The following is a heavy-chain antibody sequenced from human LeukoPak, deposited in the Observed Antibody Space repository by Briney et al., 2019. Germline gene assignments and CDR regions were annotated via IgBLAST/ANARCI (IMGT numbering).Heavy chain of an antibody. CDR3: ARDQYGDYSLDY. D-gene: IGHD4-17*01. Sequence: KTGGSLRLSCAASGFTFTTYSMTWVRQAPGKGLEWVSSISSSGTYTYYADSLKGRFTISRDNGKSSLSLQMNSLRAEDTAIYYCARDQYGDYSLDYWGQGTLVTVSS. V-gene: IGHV3-21*01. CDR1: GFTFTTYS. J-gene: IGHJ4*02. CDR2: ISSSGTYT.